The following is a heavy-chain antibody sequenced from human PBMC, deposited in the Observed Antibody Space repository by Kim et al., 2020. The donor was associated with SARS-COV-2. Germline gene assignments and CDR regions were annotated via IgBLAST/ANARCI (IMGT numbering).Heavy chain of an antibody. CDR1: GFTFSSYA. J-gene: IGHJ4*02. V-gene: IGHV3-23*01. CDR2: ISGSGGRT. Sequence: GGPLRLSCAASGFTFSSYAMSWVRQAPGKGLEWVSAISGSGGRTYEADSMKGRFTISRDTSKNTLYLQMNSLRAEDTAVYYCAKDQRITLVRGDKGRRMGDWGQGTLVTVSS. CDR3: AKDQRITLVRGDKGRRMGD. D-gene: IGHD3-10*01.